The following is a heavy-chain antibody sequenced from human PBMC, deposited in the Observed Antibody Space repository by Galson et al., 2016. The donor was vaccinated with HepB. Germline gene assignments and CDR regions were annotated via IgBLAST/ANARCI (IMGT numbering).Heavy chain of an antibody. D-gene: IGHD2-21*02. V-gene: IGHV4-39*01. CDR3: ARHRTYGDSPAAFEI. Sequence: TVSGASLNRNAYYWDWIRQPPGKGLEWIGTIYYSGNTYYNPSLKSRVTISVDTSKNQFSLKLSSVTAADTAVYYCARHRTYGDSPAAFEIWGQGTMVTVSS. CDR1: GASLNRNAYY. CDR2: IYYSGNT. J-gene: IGHJ3*02.